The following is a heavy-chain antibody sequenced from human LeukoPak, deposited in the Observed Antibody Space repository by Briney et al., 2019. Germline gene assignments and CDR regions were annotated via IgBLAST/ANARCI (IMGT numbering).Heavy chain of an antibody. CDR2: INPSGGST. Sequence: GASVKVSCKASGYTFTFYYMHWVRQAPGQGLEWMGMINPSGGSTSYAQRFQGRVTMTRDTSTSTVYMELSSLRSEDTAVYYCARGGLSGYYDYWGQGTLVTVSS. J-gene: IGHJ4*02. D-gene: IGHD3-22*01. V-gene: IGHV1-46*01. CDR3: ARGGLSGYYDY. CDR1: GYTFTFYY.